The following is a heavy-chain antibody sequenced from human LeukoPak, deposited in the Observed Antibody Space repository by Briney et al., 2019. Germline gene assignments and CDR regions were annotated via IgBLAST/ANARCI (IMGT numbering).Heavy chain of an antibody. D-gene: IGHD2-2*02. CDR3: AKYTNSYYYYGMDV. Sequence: PGGSLRLSCAASGFTFSSYAMSWVRQAPGKGLEWVSAISGSGGSTYYADSVRGRFTISRDNSKNTLYLQMNSLRAEDAAVYYCAKYTNSYYYYGMDVWGQGTTVTVSS. V-gene: IGHV3-23*01. CDR1: GFTFSSYA. CDR2: ISGSGGST. J-gene: IGHJ6*02.